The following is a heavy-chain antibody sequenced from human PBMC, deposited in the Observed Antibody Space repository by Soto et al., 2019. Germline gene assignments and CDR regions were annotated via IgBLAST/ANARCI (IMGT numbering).Heavy chain of an antibody. Sequence: QVQLVQSGVEVKKPGASVRVSCKSSGYPFTHYGITWIRQARGQGLEWMGWISPFNGNTSYGQTLQGRVTLTTETSTSTVYMELRSLRSDDTAVYYCARDQSFDRTYYYGIDVWGQGTTVTVSS. D-gene: IGHD3-16*01. J-gene: IGHJ6*02. V-gene: IGHV1-18*01. CDR1: GYPFTHYG. CDR2: ISPFNGNT. CDR3: ARDQSFDRTYYYGIDV.